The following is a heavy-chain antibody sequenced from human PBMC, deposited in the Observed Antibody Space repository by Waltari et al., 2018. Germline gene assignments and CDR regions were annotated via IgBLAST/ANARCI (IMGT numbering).Heavy chain of an antibody. V-gene: IGHV1-46*01. D-gene: IGHD6-19*01. CDR3: ARWGYSSGWYGDY. J-gene: IGHJ4*02. CDR2: INPSGGST. Sequence: VQLLESGGGLVQPGGSLRLSCAASGFTFSSYAMSWVRQAPGKGLEWMGIINPSGGSTSYAQKFQGRVTMTRDTSTSTVYMELSSLRSEDTAVYYCARWGYSSGWYGDYWGQGTLVTVSS. CDR1: GFTFSSYA.